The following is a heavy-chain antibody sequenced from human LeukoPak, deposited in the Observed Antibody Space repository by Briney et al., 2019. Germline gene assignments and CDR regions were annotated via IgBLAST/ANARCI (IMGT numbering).Heavy chain of an antibody. J-gene: IGHJ6*03. D-gene: IGHD2-21*01. CDR1: GYTFTSYD. V-gene: IGHV1-69*13. Sequence: SVKVSCKASGYTFTSYDINWVRQAPGQGLEWMGGIIPIFGTANYAQKFQGRVTITADESTSTAYMELSSLRSEDTAVYYCARDVIDNYYYYMDVWGKGTTVTVSS. CDR2: IIPIFGTA. CDR3: ARDVIDNYYYYMDV.